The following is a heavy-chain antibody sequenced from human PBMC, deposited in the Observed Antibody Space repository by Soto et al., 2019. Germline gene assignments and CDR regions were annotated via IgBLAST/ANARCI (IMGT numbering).Heavy chain of an antibody. CDR3: AKNGPPPCYYDCMDV. CDR1: GYTFTRYG. Sequence: QGQLVQSGAEVKKPGASVKVSCKASGYTFTRYGTSWVRQAPGQGLEWMGWISGYNGDTNYAQKFQGRVTMTIDTSTLTAYMELRSLTSYATAVYYCAKNGPPPCYYDCMDVWGQGTTVTVSS. CDR2: ISGYNGDT. V-gene: IGHV1-18*01. J-gene: IGHJ6*02. D-gene: IGHD2-8*01.